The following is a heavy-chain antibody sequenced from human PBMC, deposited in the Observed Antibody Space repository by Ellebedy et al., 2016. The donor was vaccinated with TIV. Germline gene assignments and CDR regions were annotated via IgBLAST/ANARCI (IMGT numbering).Heavy chain of an antibody. Sequence: AASVKVSCKASGGTFSSYTINWVRQARGQGLEWIGGHIPIFGPTNYEHKCQGRVTITADKSQSTTYMELSSLRSEDTAVYYCSREEPETPIGWNFRHFDFWGLGTLVTVSS. D-gene: IGHD1-14*01. CDR1: GGTFSSYT. CDR2: HIPIFGPT. J-gene: IGHJ4*02. CDR3: SREEPETPIGWNFRHFDF. V-gene: IGHV1-69*06.